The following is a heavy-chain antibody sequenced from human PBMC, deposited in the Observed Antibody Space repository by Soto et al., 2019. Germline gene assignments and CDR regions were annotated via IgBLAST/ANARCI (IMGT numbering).Heavy chain of an antibody. V-gene: IGHV3-33*01. Sequence: QVQLVESGGGVVQPGRSLRLSCAASGFTFSSYGMHWVRQAPGKGLEWVAVIWYDGSNKYYADSVKGRFTISRDNSKNTLYLQMNSLRAEDTAVYYCARDLAAAGQYYYYYGMDVWGQGTTVTVSS. D-gene: IGHD6-13*01. CDR2: IWYDGSNK. J-gene: IGHJ6*02. CDR1: GFTFSSYG. CDR3: ARDLAAAGQYYYYYGMDV.